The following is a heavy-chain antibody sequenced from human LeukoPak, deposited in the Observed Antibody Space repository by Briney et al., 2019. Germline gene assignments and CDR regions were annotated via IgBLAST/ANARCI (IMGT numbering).Heavy chain of an antibody. CDR2: IKEDGGEK. CDR3: AKISSNDFDI. D-gene: IGHD6-13*01. V-gene: IGHV3-7*02. CDR1: GFTFSDYW. J-gene: IGHJ3*02. Sequence: GGSLRLSCAASGFTFSDYWMSWVRQAPGKGLEWVANIKEDGGEKYYVDSVKGRFTISRDNAKNSLYLQMHSLRAEDTAVYYCAKISSNDFDIWGQGTMVTVSS.